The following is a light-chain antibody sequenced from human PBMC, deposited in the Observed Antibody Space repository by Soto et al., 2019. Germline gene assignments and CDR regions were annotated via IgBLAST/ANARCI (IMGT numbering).Light chain of an antibody. J-gene: IGLJ1*01. CDR3: AAWDDSLNGSYV. V-gene: IGLV1-44*01. Sequence: QSVLTQPPSTSGTPGQRVTISCSGSRSNIGSNTVTWYQQLPGTAPKLLIYSNNQRPSGVPDRFSGSKSGTSASLAISGLQSEDEADYYCAAWDDSLNGSYVFXTGTKGTVL. CDR1: RSNIGSNT. CDR2: SNN.